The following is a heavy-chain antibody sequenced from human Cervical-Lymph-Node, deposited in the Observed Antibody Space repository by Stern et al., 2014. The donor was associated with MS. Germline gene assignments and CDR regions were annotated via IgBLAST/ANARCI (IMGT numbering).Heavy chain of an antibody. Sequence: QLVQSGGGVIQPGGSLRLSCTASGFTVSRDYMTWVRQAPGKGLEWVSHNAYGGSTCYTDSVKGRFTISRDDSKNTDYLHMTSLRSEDTAMYYCARDTSSPERSDWWGQGTLVTVSS. CDR1: GFTVSRDY. V-gene: IGHV3-53*01. CDR2: NAYGGST. CDR3: ARDTSSPERSDW. D-gene: IGHD1-1*01. J-gene: IGHJ4*02.